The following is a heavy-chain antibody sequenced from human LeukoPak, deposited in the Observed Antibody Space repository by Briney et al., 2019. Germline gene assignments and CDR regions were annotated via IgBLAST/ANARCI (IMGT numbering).Heavy chain of an antibody. J-gene: IGHJ5*02. V-gene: IGHV1-2*02. CDR3: ARAPTTVTSGGWFDP. CDR2: INPNSGGT. D-gene: IGHD4-17*01. Sequence: ASVKVSCKASGYTFTGYYMHWVRQAPGQGLEWMGWINPNSGGTNYAQKFQGRVTMTRDTSISTAYMELSRLRSDDTAVYYCARAPTTVTSGGWFDPWGQGTLVTVSS. CDR1: GYTFTGYY.